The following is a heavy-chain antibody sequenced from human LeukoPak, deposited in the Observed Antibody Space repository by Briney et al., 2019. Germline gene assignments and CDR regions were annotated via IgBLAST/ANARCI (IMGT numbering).Heavy chain of an antibody. CDR3: ASYAWGYSGYDYEEY. Sequence: SVKVSCKASGGTFSSYAISWVRQAPGQGLEWMGGIIPTFGTANYAQKFQGRVTITADESTSTAYMELSSLRSEDTAVYYCASYAWGYSGYDYEEYWGQGTLVTVSS. CDR2: IIPTFGTA. J-gene: IGHJ4*02. D-gene: IGHD5-12*01. CDR1: GGTFSSYA. V-gene: IGHV1-69*13.